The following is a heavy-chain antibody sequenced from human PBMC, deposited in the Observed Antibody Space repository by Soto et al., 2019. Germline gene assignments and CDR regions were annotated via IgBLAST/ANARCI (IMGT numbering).Heavy chain of an antibody. V-gene: IGHV3-23*01. J-gene: IGHJ2*01. CDR2: ISGGGAAT. D-gene: IGHD2-2*01. CDR3: ARNILGSTSRANYWYFDL. Sequence: EVQLLESGGDLVQPGGSQRLSCAGSGFTFINYAMNWVRQAPGKGLEWVSSISGGGAATFFADSVRGRFTISRDNSKNTVTLQMTSLGGDDTAVYYCARNILGSTSRANYWYFDLWGRGTLVTVSS. CDR1: GFTFINYA.